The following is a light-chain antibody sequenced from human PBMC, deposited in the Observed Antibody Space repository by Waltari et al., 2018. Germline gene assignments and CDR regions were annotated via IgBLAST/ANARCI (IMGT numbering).Light chain of an antibody. J-gene: IGKJ1*01. CDR2: HAS. V-gene: IGKV1-12*01. CDR1: QAISSW. CDR3: QQGSAFPPT. Sequence: EIQMTQSPSSVSASAGDTVSITCRASQAISSWLAWYQQKPGDSPNLLIYHASNLQSGVPSRFSGSGSGTGFALTISSLRPEDSATYYCQQGSAFPPTFGQGTKVEV.